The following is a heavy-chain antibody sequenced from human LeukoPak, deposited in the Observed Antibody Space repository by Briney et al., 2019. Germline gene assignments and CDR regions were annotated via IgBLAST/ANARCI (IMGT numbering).Heavy chain of an antibody. CDR2: ISPTGSTT. V-gene: IGHV3-74*01. CDR3: AKDSPHDYVWANYKLGWFFDY. J-gene: IGHJ4*02. Sequence: GGSLRLSCIASGFSFSGHWMHWARQLPGKGLVWVSRISPTGSTTSYADSVKGRFTVSRDNAKNTLYLQVNNLRAEDTAVYYCAKDSPHDYVWANYKLGWFFDYWGQGTLVTVSS. D-gene: IGHD3-16*01. CDR1: GFSFSGHW.